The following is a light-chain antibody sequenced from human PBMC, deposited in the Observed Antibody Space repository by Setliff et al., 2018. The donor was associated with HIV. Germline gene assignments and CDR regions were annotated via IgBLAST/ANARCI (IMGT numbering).Light chain of an antibody. J-gene: IGLJ1*01. CDR3: CSYAGSYKV. Sequence: QSALTQPPSASGSPGQSVTISCTGTSSDVGGYNYVSWYQQHPGKAPKLMISEVSQRPSGVPDRFSGSKSGNTASLTISGLQAEDEADYYCCSYAGSYKVFGTGTKV. CDR1: SSDVGGYNY. CDR2: EVS. V-gene: IGLV2-8*01.